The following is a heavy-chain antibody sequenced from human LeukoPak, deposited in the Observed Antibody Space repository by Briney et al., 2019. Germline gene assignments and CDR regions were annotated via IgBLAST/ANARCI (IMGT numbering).Heavy chain of an antibody. CDR2: IYTGGST. J-gene: IGHJ4*02. D-gene: IGHD3-22*01. CDR3: ARDYLDSLDY. CDR1: GFTVSSNY. V-gene: IGHV3-66*01. Sequence: PGGSLRLSCAVSGFTVSSNYMSWVRQAPGKGLEWVSVIYTGGSTYYAGSVKGRFTISRDSSENTVYLQMNSLRAEDTAVYYCARDYLDSLDYWGQGTLVTVSS.